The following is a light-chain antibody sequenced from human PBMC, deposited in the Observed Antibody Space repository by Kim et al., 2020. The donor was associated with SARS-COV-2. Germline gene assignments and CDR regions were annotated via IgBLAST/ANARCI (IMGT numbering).Light chain of an antibody. CDR3: QQDFNSPGT. J-gene: IGKJ1*01. CDR1: RGIKND. V-gene: IGKV1-6*01. Sequence: VGDTDPTSSGGRRGIKNDLGWYQQKPGQAPRLLIYAASSLPSGVPDRFSGSGSGTDFTLTITSLEPEDFAVYYCQQDFNSPGTFGQGTKVDIK. CDR2: AAS.